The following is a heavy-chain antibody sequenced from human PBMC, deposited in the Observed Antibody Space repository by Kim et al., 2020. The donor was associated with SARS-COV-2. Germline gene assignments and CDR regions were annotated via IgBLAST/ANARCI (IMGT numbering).Heavy chain of an antibody. CDR2: FNTDGSST. Sequence: GGSLRLSCAASGFTFSNYWMHWVRQAPGKGLVWVSRFNTDGSSTIYADSVKGRFTISRDNAKNTLYLQMNSLRAEDTAVYYCARGGPGGATYFDYWGQGTLVTVSS. J-gene: IGHJ4*02. D-gene: IGHD1-26*01. CDR3: ARGGPGGATYFDY. CDR1: GFTFSNYW. V-gene: IGHV3-74*01.